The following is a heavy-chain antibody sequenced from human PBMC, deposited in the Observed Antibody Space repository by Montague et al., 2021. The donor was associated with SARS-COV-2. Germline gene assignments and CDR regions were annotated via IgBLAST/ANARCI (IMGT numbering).Heavy chain of an antibody. CDR2: IYYSGST. J-gene: IGHJ4*02. CDR1: GGSISSSSYY. CDR3: AREQWLEAGEGLDV. D-gene: IGHD6-19*01. V-gene: IGHV4-39*07. Sequence: SETLSLTCTVSGGSISSSSYYWAWIRQPPGQGLEFMGTIYYSGSTYYNPSLKGRAGMSLDTTKNQFSLKLTSVTAADTAVYYCAREQWLEAGEGLDVWGQGTLVTVSS.